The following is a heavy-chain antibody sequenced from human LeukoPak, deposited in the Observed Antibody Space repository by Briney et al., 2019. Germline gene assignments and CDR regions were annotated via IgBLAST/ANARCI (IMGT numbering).Heavy chain of an antibody. J-gene: IGHJ4*02. CDR2: IKEDGSEK. CDR1: GFTFSSTY. V-gene: IGHV3-7*05. CDR3: ARGGGWLVDY. Sequence: TGGSLRLSCTASGFTFSSTYMTWVRQVPGKGLGGVANIKEDGSEKFYVDSGKGRFTIARDNAKNSLYLQMNGLRAEDTAVYYCARGGGWLVDYWGQGTLVTVSS. D-gene: IGHD6-19*01.